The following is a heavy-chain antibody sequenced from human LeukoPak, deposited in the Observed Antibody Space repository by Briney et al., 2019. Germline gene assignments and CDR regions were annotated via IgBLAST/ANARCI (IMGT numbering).Heavy chain of an antibody. Sequence: SETLSLTCTVSGGSISSYYWSWIRQPPGKGLEWIGYIYYSGSTNYNPSLKSRVTISVDTSKNQFSLKLSSVTAADTAVYYCARDGRSAGSGWPLFDYWGQGTLVTVSS. D-gene: IGHD6-19*01. J-gene: IGHJ4*02. CDR1: GGSISSYY. CDR2: IYYSGST. CDR3: ARDGRSAGSGWPLFDY. V-gene: IGHV4-59*01.